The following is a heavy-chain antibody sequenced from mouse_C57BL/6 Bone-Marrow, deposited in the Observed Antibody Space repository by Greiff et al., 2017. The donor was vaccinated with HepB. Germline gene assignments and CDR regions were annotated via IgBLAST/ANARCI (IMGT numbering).Heavy chain of an antibody. D-gene: IGHD1-1*01. J-gene: IGHJ1*03. CDR2: IYPSDSET. Sequence: VQLQQPGAELVRPGSSVKLSCKASGYTFTSYWMDWVKQRPGQGLEWIGNIYPSDSETHYNQKFKDKATLTVDKSSSTAYMQRSSLTSEDSAVYYCAFYYYGSSPWYFDVWGTGTTVTVSS. CDR3: AFYYYGSSPWYFDV. CDR1: GYTFTSYW. V-gene: IGHV1-61*01.